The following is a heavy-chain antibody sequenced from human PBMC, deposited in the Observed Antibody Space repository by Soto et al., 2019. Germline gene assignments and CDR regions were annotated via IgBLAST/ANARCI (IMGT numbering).Heavy chain of an antibody. CDR1: GGSISSNY. Sequence: SETLSLTCTVSGGSISSNYWSWIRQPPGKGLEWLGYVSHSGSTNYNPSLKSRVTISRDTSKNQLSLKLTSVTAADTAVYYCARDYLRALDYWGHGTLVTVSS. J-gene: IGHJ4*01. V-gene: IGHV4-59*01. D-gene: IGHD2-21*01. CDR3: ARDYLRALDY. CDR2: VSHSGST.